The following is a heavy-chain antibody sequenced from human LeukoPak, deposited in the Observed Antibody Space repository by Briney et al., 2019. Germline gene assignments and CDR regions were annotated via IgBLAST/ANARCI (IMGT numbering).Heavy chain of an antibody. CDR2: IHNSGST. J-gene: IGHJ4*02. V-gene: IGHV4-31*01. D-gene: IGHD3-10*01. CDR1: GASISSGGYY. CDR3: ARGEYYGSGSYYPGDY. Sequence: PSETLSLTCTVSGASISSGGYYWSWIRQHPGKGLEWIGYIHNSGSTYYNPSLKSPVSISVDTSKSHFSLRLSSVTAADTAVYYCARGEYYGSGSYYPGDYWGQGTLVTVSS.